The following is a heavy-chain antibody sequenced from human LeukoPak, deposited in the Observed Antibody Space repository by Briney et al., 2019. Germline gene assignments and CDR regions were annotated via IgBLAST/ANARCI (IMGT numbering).Heavy chain of an antibody. D-gene: IGHD2-21*02. Sequence: ASVKVSCKASGYTFTSYYMHWVRQAPGQGLEWMGIINPSGGSTSYAQKFQGRVTMTRDTSTSTVHMELSSLRSEDTAVYYCAYQSMVTSSFDYWGQGTLVTVSS. CDR1: GYTFTSYY. CDR2: INPSGGST. V-gene: IGHV1-46*01. CDR3: AYQSMVTSSFDY. J-gene: IGHJ4*02.